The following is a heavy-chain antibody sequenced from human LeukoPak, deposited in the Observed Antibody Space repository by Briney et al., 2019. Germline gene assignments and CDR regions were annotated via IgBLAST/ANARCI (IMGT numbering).Heavy chain of an antibody. CDR1: GFTFSNCC. Sequence: PEGSLRLSCVASGFTFSNCCMNWVRQAPGKGLEWVSSISSSTSYIFYADSVKGRFTISRDNAKNSLYLQMNSLRAEDTAVYYCAREWEAKQWLGGMDVWGQGTTVTVSS. CDR3: AREWEAKQWLGGMDV. D-gene: IGHD6-19*01. CDR2: ISSSTSYI. J-gene: IGHJ6*02. V-gene: IGHV3-21*01.